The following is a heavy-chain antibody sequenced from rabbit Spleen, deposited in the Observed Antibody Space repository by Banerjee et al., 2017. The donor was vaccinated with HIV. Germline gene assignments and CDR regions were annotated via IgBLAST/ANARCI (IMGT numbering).Heavy chain of an antibody. CDR1: GFDFRRYY. J-gene: IGHJ6*01. CDR3: TRNANGGWDL. D-gene: IGHD4-1*01. Sequence: QLEESGGGLVQPGGSLALSCKASGFDFRRYYLSWVRQAPGKGLEWIGIIDVGEGNTDYASWVNGRFTISSDNAQNTVDLQMNSLTAADTAAYFCTRNANGGWDLWGPGTLVTVS. CDR2: IDVGEGNT. V-gene: IGHV1S7*01.